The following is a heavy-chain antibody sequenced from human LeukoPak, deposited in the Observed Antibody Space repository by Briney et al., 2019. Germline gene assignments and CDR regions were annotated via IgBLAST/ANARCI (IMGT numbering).Heavy chain of an antibody. D-gene: IGHD3-22*01. CDR3: ARVQYDTSYHNAFDI. J-gene: IGHJ3*02. CDR2: INWNGANT. V-gene: IGHV3-20*01. Sequence: RPGGSLRLSCAASGFIFDEYGMSWVRQAPGKGLEWVPGINWNGANTGYGDSVKGRFTISRDNAKNSLHLQMSSLRAEDTALYHCARVQYDTSYHNAFDIWGQGTMVTVSS. CDR1: GFIFDEYG.